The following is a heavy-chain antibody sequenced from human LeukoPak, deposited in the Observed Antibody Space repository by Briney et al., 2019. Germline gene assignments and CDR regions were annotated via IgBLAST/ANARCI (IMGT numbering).Heavy chain of an antibody. J-gene: IGHJ4*02. V-gene: IGHV3-48*01. CDR3: AREREEYYYDSSGYYYGY. D-gene: IGHD3-22*01. CDR2: ISSSSSTI. Sequence: SGGSLRLSCAASGFTFSSYSMNWVRQAPGKGLEWVSYISSSSSTIYYADSVKGRFTISRDNAKNSLYLQMNSLRAEDTAVYYCAREREEYYYDSSGYYYGYWGQGTLVTVSS. CDR1: GFTFSSYS.